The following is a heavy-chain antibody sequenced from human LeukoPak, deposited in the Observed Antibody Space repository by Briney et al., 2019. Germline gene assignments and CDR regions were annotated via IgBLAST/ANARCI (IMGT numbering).Heavy chain of an antibody. CDR1: GGSIGSSDSF. CDR2: IYYSGST. J-gene: IGHJ5*02. CDR3: ASALWFGELELDP. Sequence: KPSETLSLTCTVSGGSIGSSDSFWGWIRQPPGKGLEWIGSIYYSGSTYYNPSLKSRVTISVDMSKNQFSMKLSSVTAADTAVYYCASALWFGELELDPWGQGTLVTVSS. D-gene: IGHD3-10*01. V-gene: IGHV4-39*01.